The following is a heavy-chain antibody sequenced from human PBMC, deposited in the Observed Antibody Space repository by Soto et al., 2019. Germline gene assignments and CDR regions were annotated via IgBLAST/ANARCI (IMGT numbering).Heavy chain of an antibody. CDR1: GFTFSSYA. Sequence: GGSLRLSCAASGFTFSSYAMSWVRQAPGKGLEWVSAISGSGGSTYYADSVKGRFTISRDNSKNTLYLQMNSLRAEDTAVYYCAKGGPSKDSSGIMVIDYWGQGTPVTVSS. D-gene: IGHD3-22*01. CDR3: AKGGPSKDSSGIMVIDY. V-gene: IGHV3-23*01. J-gene: IGHJ4*02. CDR2: ISGSGGST.